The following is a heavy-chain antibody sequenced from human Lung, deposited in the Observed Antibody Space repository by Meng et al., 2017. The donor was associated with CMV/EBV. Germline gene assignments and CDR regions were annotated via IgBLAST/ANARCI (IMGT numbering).Heavy chain of an antibody. CDR1: GFSVTTND. D-gene: IGHD2-15*01. CDR2: TFRAGNT. V-gene: IGHV3-66*02. CDR3: ASFTRQLQVVGAIYWYADS. Sequence: GEXXKISCAASGFSVTTNDINWVRQAPGKGLEWVSITFRAGNTYYTDSVKGRFTVSRDNSKNTLYLQMDSLRVEDTAVYYCASFTRQLQVVGAIYWYADSXGRGXLVTSSS. J-gene: IGHJ2*01.